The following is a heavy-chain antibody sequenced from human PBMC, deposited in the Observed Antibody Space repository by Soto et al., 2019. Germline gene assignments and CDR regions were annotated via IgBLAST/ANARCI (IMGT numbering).Heavy chain of an antibody. V-gene: IGHV1-3*01. CDR3: ARESASITICGGARAGYDYYHMDV. CDR1: GYTCTSYA. Sequence: GASVKVSCKASGYTCTSYAMHWVRQAPGQRLEWMGWINAGNGNTKYSQKFQGRVTITRDTSASTAYMELSSHRSEDTAVYYCARESASITICGGARAGYDYYHMDVSAKGTTVTVSS. CDR2: INAGNGNT. D-gene: IGHD3-3*01. J-gene: IGHJ6*03.